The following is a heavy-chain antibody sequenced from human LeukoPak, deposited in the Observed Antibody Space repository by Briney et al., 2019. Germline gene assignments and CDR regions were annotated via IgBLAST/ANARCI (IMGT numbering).Heavy chain of an antibody. V-gene: IGHV5-51*01. CDR2: IYPGDSDA. CDR1: EYSFTTYW. Sequence: GESLKISCKCSEYSFTTYWIGWVRQMPGKGLEWMGIIYPGDSDARYSPSFQGQVTFSADKSISTAHLQWSSLKASDTAMYYCARQGGSFLSNFDYWGQGTLVTVSS. D-gene: IGHD1-26*01. J-gene: IGHJ4*02. CDR3: ARQGGSFLSNFDY.